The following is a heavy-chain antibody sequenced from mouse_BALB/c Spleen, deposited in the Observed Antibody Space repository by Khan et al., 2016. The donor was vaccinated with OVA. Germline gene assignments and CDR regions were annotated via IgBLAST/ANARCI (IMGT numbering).Heavy chain of an antibody. Sequence: DVMLVESGGGLVQPGGSLKLSCAASGFTFSSYGMSWVRQTPDKRLELVATINSNGGSTYYPDSVKGRFTILRDNAKNTLYLQMNSLKSEETAMYYCAKMARTINWGQGTTLTVSS. J-gene: IGHJ2*01. CDR3: AKMARTIN. V-gene: IGHV5-6-3*01. CDR2: INSNGGST. CDR1: GFTFSSYG.